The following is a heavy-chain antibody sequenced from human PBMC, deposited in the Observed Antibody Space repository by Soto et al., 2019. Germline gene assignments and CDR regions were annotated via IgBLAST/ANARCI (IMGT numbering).Heavy chain of an antibody. J-gene: IGHJ5*02. D-gene: IGHD3-10*01. V-gene: IGHV3-23*01. Sequence: EVQLLESGGGLVQPGGSLRLSCAASGCTFKNFAVSWVRQAPGKGMEWVSAIGGSGSSANYADSVKGRFTVSRDDSKSHRYHQMSGLRVDGTALYYCAKDAVAYNGEWDWFDLWGQGTLVTVSS. CDR1: GCTFKNFA. CDR3: AKDAVAYNGEWDWFDL. CDR2: IGGSGSSA.